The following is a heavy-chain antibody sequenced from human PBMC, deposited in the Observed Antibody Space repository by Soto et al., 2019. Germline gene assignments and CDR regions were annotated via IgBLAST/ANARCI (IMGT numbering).Heavy chain of an antibody. CDR3: ARAILFLEDYYYYYIDV. D-gene: IGHD3-3*01. CDR1: GGSISSGGYY. J-gene: IGHJ6*03. V-gene: IGHV4-31*03. Sequence: SETLSLTCTVSGGSISSGGYYWSWIRQHPGKGLEWIGYIYYSGSTYYNPSLKSRVTISVDTSKYQFSLKLSSVTAADTAVYYCARAILFLEDYYYYYIDVWGKGTTVTVSS. CDR2: IYYSGST.